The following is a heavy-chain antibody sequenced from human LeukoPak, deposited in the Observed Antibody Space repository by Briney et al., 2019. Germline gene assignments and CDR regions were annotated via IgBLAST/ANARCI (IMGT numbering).Heavy chain of an antibody. CDR1: GGSISSGGYY. J-gene: IGHJ4*02. CDR2: IYYSGST. D-gene: IGHD6-13*01. CDR3: ARGLFAAAAEVDY. V-gene: IGHV4-31*03. Sequence: SETLSLTCTVSGGSISSGGYYWSWIRQHPGKGLEWIGYIYYSGSTYYNPSLKSRVTISVDTSKNQFSLKLSSVTAADTAVYYCARGLFAAAAEVDYWGQGTLVTVSS.